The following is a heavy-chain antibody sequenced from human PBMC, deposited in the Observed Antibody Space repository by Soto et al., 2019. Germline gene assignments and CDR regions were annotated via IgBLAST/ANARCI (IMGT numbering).Heavy chain of an antibody. V-gene: IGHV1-69*13. D-gene: IGHD2-15*01. Sequence: SVKVSCKASGGTFSSYAISWVRQAPGQGLEWMGGIIPIFGTANYAQKFQGRVTITADESTSTAYMELSSLRSEDTAVYYCARPAPETDSDDAFDIWGQGTIVTVSS. CDR3: ARPAPETDSDDAFDI. CDR2: IIPIFGTA. CDR1: GGTFSSYA. J-gene: IGHJ3*02.